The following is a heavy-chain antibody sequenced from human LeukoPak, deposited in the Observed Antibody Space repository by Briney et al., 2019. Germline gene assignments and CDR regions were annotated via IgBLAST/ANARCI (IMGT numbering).Heavy chain of an antibody. CDR3: ARVASGTLDY. CDR1: GFTVSSNY. Sequence: GGSLRLSCAVSGFTVSSNYMSWVRQAPGKGLECVSVIYSGTNTYYADSVKGRFIISRHNPKNILYLQMNSLRAEDTAVYYCARVASGTLDYWGQGTLVTVSS. J-gene: IGHJ4*02. CDR2: IYSGTNT. D-gene: IGHD6-25*01. V-gene: IGHV3-53*01.